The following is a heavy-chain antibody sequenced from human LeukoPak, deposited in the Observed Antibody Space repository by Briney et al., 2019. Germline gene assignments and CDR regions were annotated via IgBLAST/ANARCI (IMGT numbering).Heavy chain of an antibody. V-gene: IGHV3-7*03. J-gene: IGHJ4*02. D-gene: IGHD4-17*01. CDR1: GFAFSTYW. CDR3: AREKSYGADFDY. Sequence: GGSLRLSCAASGFAFSTYWMSWVRQAPGKGLEWVANIKQDGNEKYYVDSVKGRFTISRDNAKNSLYLQMNSLRAEDTAVYYCAREKSYGADFDYWGQGTRVTVSS. CDR2: IKQDGNEK.